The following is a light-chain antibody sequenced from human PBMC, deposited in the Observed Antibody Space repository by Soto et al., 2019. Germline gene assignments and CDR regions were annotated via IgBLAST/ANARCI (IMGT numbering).Light chain of an antibody. CDR1: QSLSREF. Sequence: QPPGPLSLSPGERATLSCRGSQSLSREFLAWYQQKPGQAPRLLIYGASTRATGIPARFSGSGSGTEFTLTISSLQSEDFAVYYCQQYNKWPWTFGQGTKVAIK. CDR3: QQYNKWPWT. V-gene: IGKV3-15*01. J-gene: IGKJ1*01. CDR2: GAS.